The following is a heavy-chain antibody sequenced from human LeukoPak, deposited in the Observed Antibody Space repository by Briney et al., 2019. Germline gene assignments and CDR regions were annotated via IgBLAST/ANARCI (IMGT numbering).Heavy chain of an antibody. J-gene: IGHJ4*02. CDR1: GYSISSGYY. D-gene: IGHD2-2*01. V-gene: IGHV4-38-2*02. CDR3: AREGYCSSTSCYAPY. CDR2: IYHSGST. Sequence: SETLSLTCTVSGYSISSGYYWGWIRQPPGKGPEWIGSIYHSGSTYYNPSLKSRVTISVDTSKNQFSLKLSSVTAADTAVYYCAREGYCSSTSCYAPYWGQGTLVTVSS.